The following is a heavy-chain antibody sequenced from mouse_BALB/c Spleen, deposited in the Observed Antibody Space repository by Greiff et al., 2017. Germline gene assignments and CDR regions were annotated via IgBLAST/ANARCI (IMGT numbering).Heavy chain of an antibody. CDR1: GFNIKDYY. V-gene: IGHV14-1*02. CDR2: IDPENGNT. J-gene: IGHJ3*01. Sequence: VQLQQSGAELVRPGALVKLSCKASGFNIKDYYMHWVKQRPEQGLEWIGWIDPENGNTIYDPKFQGKASITADTSSNTAYLQPSNLTSEDTAVCYCTETAWFDYWGQGTMVTVSA. CDR3: TETAWFDY.